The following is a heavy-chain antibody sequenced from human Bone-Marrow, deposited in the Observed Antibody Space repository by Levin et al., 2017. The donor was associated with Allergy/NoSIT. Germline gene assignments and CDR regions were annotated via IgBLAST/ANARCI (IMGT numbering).Heavy chain of an antibody. CDR3: AKRPPYGPFDS. Sequence: GGSLRLSCAASGFTFSAYAMSWVRQAPGKGLESVSAITTSGGTTYYADSVKGRFTISRDNSKNTLYLQMNILRVEDTAVYYCAKRPPYGPFDSWGQGTLVTVSS. CDR1: GFTFSAYA. V-gene: IGHV3-23*01. D-gene: IGHD3-10*01. J-gene: IGHJ4*02. CDR2: ITTSGGTT.